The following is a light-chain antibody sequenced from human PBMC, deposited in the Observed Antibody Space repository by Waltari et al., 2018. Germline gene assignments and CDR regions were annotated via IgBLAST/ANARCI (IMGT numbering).Light chain of an antibody. J-gene: IGLJ2*01. Sequence: QSALTQPASVSGYPGQSITISCTGTSSDVGSYNFVSWYQHHPGKAPKLIIYEVTKRPFGVSDRFSGSKSDNTASLTISGLQAEDEADYYCFSYAGSSTFKFGGGTMLTVL. CDR1: SSDVGSYNF. CDR3: FSYAGSSTFK. CDR2: EVT. V-gene: IGLV2-23*02.